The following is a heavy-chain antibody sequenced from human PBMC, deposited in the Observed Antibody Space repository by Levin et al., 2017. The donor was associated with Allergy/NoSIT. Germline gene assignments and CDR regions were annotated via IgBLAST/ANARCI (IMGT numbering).Heavy chain of an antibody. V-gene: IGHV4-59*01. CDR2: IHYSGST. CDR3: ARDGNGGSHISMVRGIHKYYYMDV. CDR1: GGSIRGYY. Sequence: SETLSLTCTVSGGSIRGYYWNWIRQPPGKGLEWIGYIHYSGSTNYNPSLKSRVTMSVETSKNQFSLTLSSVTAADTAVYYCARDGNGGSHISMVRGIHKYYYMDVWGKGTTVTVS. J-gene: IGHJ6*03. D-gene: IGHD3-10*01.